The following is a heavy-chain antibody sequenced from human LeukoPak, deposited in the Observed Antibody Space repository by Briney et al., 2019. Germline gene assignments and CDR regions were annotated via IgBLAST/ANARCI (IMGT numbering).Heavy chain of an antibody. CDR2: ISSSSDYI. J-gene: IGHJ4*02. CDR3: ASPGVLCSGGSCFDY. Sequence: PGGSLRLSCAASGFTFSPYPMNWVRQAPGKGLEWVSSISSSSDYINYADSLRGRFTISRDNARNSVYLQMNSLRAKDTAVYYCASPGVLCSGGSCFDYWGQGTLVTVSS. D-gene: IGHD2-15*01. CDR1: GFTFSPYP. V-gene: IGHV3-21*01.